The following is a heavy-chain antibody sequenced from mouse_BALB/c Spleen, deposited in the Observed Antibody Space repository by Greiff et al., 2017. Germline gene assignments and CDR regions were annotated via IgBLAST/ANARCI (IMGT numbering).Heavy chain of an antibody. Sequence: EVQGVESGGGLVKPGGSLKLSCAASGFTFSSYAMSWVRQTPEKRLEWVASISSGGSTYYPDSVKGRFTISRDNARNILYLQMSSLRSEDTAMYYCARGQYGNSWYFDVWGAGTTVTVSS. CDR2: ISSGGST. CDR1: GFTFSSYA. V-gene: IGHV5-6-5*01. J-gene: IGHJ1*01. D-gene: IGHD2-10*02. CDR3: ARGQYGNSWYFDV.